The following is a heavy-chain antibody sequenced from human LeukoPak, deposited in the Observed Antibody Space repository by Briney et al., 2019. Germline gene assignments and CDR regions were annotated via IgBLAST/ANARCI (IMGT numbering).Heavy chain of an antibody. CDR3: ARVLSPAYGDQVDY. CDR1: GFTFSSYG. CDR2: IWYDGSNK. J-gene: IGHJ4*02. Sequence: GGSLRLSCAASGFTFSSYGMHWVRQAPGKGLEWVAVIWYDGSNKYYADSVKGRFTISRDNSKNTLYLQMNSLRAEDTAVYYCARVLSPAYGDQVDYWGQGTLVTVSS. D-gene: IGHD4-17*01. V-gene: IGHV3-33*01.